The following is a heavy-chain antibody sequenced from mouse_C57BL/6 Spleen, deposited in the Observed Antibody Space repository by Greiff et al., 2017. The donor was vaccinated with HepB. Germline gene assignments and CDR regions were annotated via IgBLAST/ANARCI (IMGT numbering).Heavy chain of an antibody. CDR3: ARGILIYYDYDEGY. CDR2: IYPGSGST. V-gene: IGHV1-55*01. D-gene: IGHD2-4*01. J-gene: IGHJ2*01. Sequence: QVQLQQPGAELVKPGASVKMSCKASGYTFTSYWITWVKQRPGQGLEWIGDIYPGSGSTNYNEKFKSKATLTVDTSSSTAFMQLSSLTSDDAAVYYCARGILIYYDYDEGYWGQGTTLTVSS. CDR1: GYTFTSYW.